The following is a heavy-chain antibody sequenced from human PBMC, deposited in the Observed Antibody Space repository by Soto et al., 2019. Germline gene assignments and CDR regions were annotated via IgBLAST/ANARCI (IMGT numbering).Heavy chain of an antibody. CDR3: ARGQAAGSSGWYWDPDYFDY. J-gene: IGHJ4*02. Sequence: ASVKVSCKASGYTFTSYDINWVRQATGQGLEWMGWMNPNSGNTGYAQKFQGRVTMTRNTSISTAYMQLNSVTPEDTAVYYCARGQAAGSSGWYWDPDYFDYWGQGTLVTVSS. CDR2: MNPNSGNT. D-gene: IGHD6-19*01. V-gene: IGHV1-8*01. CDR1: GYTFTSYD.